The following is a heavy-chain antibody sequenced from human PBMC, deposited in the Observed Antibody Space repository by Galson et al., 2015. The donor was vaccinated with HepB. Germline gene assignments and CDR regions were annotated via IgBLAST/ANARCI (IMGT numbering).Heavy chain of an antibody. CDR3: ARSPHCSSTSCYSGTYSSSWYYFDY. V-gene: IGHV1-69*02. D-gene: IGHD2-2*01. CDR2: IIPILGIA. J-gene: IGHJ4*02. Sequence: SVKVSCKASGGTFSSYTISWVRQAPGQGLEWMGRIIPILGIANYAQKFQGRVTITADKSTSTAYMELSSLRSEDTAVYYCARSPHCSSTSCYSGTYSSSWYYFDYWGQGTLVTVSS. CDR1: GGTFSSYT.